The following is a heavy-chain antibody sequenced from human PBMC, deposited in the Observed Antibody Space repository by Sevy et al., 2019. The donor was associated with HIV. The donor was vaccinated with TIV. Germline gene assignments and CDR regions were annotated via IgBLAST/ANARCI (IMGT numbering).Heavy chain of an antibody. Sequence: SQTLSLTCAISGDSVSSNSAAWNWIRQSPSRGLEWLGRTYYRSKWYNDYAVSVKSRITINPETSKNQFSLQLNSVTPEDTAVYYCAGRYYYDSSGYYSDAFDIWGQGTMVTVSS. CDR1: GDSVSSNSAA. D-gene: IGHD3-22*01. J-gene: IGHJ3*02. CDR2: TYYRSKWYN. CDR3: AGRYYYDSSGYYSDAFDI. V-gene: IGHV6-1*01.